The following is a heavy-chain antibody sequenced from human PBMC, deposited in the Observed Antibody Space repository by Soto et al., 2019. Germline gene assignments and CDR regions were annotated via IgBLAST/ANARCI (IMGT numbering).Heavy chain of an antibody. D-gene: IGHD6-19*01. CDR3: ARGGSGYLYYYGMDV. J-gene: IGHJ6*02. V-gene: IGHV3-53*01. Sequence: EVQLVESGGGLIQPGGSLRLSCAASGFTVSSNYMSWVRQAPGKGLEWGSVIYSGGSTYYADSVKGRFTISRDNSKNTLYLQMNSLRAEDTAVYYCARGGSGYLYYYGMDVWGQGTKVTVSS. CDR2: IYSGGST. CDR1: GFTVSSNY.